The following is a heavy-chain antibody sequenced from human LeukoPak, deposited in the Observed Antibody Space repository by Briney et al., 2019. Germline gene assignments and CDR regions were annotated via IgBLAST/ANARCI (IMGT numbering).Heavy chain of an antibody. CDR3: ARVDSGSLDY. CDR2: INHSGST. CDR1: GGSFSGYY. Sequence: SETLSLTCAVYGGSFSGYYWNWIRQPPGKGLEWIGGINHSGSTNYNPSLKSRVTMSVDTSKNQFSLKLSSVTAADTAVYYCARVDSGSLDYWDHGTLVIVSS. D-gene: IGHD3-10*01. V-gene: IGHV4-34*01. J-gene: IGHJ4*01.